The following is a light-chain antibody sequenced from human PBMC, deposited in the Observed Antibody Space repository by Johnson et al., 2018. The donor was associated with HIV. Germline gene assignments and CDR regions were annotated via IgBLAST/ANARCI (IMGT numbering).Light chain of an antibody. J-gene: IGLJ1*01. V-gene: IGLV1-51*01. CDR1: SSNIENDY. Sequence: HSVLTQPPSVSAAPGEKVNISCSGSSSNIENDYVSLYQQLPGTAPKLLIYDNNKRPSGIPDRFSGSKSGTSATLGITGLQTGDEGDYFCGAWDSTLNAYVFGTVTKVTVL. CDR3: GAWDSTLNAYV. CDR2: DNN.